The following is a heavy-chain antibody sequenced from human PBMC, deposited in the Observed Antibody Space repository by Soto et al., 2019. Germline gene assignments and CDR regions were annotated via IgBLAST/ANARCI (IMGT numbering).Heavy chain of an antibody. Sequence: GASVKVSCKASGYTFTSYGISWVRQAPGQGLEWMGWISAYNGNTNYAQKLQGRVTMTTDTSTSTAYMELRSLRSDDTAVYYCARAPPYYYGSGSNVDYWGQGTLVTVSS. CDR3: ARAPPYYYGSGSNVDY. CDR1: GYTFTSYG. V-gene: IGHV1-18*01. D-gene: IGHD3-10*01. CDR2: ISAYNGNT. J-gene: IGHJ4*02.